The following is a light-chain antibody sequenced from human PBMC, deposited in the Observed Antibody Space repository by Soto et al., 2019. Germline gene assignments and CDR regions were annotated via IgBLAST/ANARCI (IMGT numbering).Light chain of an antibody. CDR2: DVT. CDR3: SSYATSTTLVGVV. V-gene: IGLV2-14*03. CDR1: SSDVGGYNY. J-gene: IGLJ2*01. Sequence: QSALTQPASVSGSPGQSITISCTGTSSDVGGYNYVSWYQHHPGKAPKLMIYDVTSRPSGVSTRFSGSKSGNTASLTISGLQAEDEADYYCSSYATSTTLVGVVFGGGTKVTVL.